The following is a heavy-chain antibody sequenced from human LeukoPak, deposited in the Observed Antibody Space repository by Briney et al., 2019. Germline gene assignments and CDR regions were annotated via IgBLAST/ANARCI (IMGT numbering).Heavy chain of an antibody. CDR3: ARTYYYDSSAEFQH. V-gene: IGHV4-34*01. Sequence: PSETLSLTCAVYGGSFSGYYWSWIRQPPGKGLEWIGEINHSGSTNYNPSLKSRVTISLDTSKNQFSLTLGSVTAADTAVYYCARTYYYDSSAEFQHWGQGTLVTVSS. J-gene: IGHJ1*01. CDR1: GGSFSGYY. D-gene: IGHD3-22*01. CDR2: INHSGST.